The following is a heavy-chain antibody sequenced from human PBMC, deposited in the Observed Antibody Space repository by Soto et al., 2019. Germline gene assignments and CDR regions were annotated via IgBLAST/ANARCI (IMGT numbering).Heavy chain of an antibody. CDR2: TRNKVNSYTT. D-gene: IGHD4-17*01. Sequence: EVQLVDSGGGLVQPGGSLRLSCATSGFTFSDYYMDWVRQAPGKGLEWVGRTRNKVNSYTTEYAASVKGRFTISRDESTISLFLQMDSLKTEDTAVYYCAREDRRDVDYTIGASDIWGQGTMVTVSS. CDR1: GFTFSDYY. J-gene: IGHJ3*02. CDR3: AREDRRDVDYTIGASDI. V-gene: IGHV3-72*01.